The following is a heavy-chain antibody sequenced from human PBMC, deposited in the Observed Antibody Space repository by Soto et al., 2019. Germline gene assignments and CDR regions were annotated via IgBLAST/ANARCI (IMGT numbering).Heavy chain of an antibody. V-gene: IGHV3-30*03. CDR3: ARDGWGSNWYFDL. CDR1: GVTFKDYG. Sequence: VGSLSLSCGAPGVTFKDYGMHWVRQAPGKGLEWVAVISYDGKQTYYADSVKGRFTISKDKTKRTLFLQMNSLRVDDTAVYYCARDGWGSNWYFDLWGRGTLVTVSS. J-gene: IGHJ2*01. D-gene: IGHD3-16*01. CDR2: ISYDGKQT.